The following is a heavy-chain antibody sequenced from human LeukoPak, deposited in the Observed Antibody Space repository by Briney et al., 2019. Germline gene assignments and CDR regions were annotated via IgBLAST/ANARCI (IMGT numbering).Heavy chain of an antibody. CDR1: GGTFSSYA. J-gene: IGHJ4*02. V-gene: IGHV1-69*01. CDR2: IIPIFGTA. D-gene: IGHD3-22*01. Sequence: ASVKVSCKASGGTFSSYAISWVRQAPGQGLGWMGGIIPIFGTANYAQKFQGRVTITADESTSTAYMELSSLRSEDTAVYYCARPYDSSGYYYFGYWGQGTLVTVSS. CDR3: ARPYDSSGYYYFGY.